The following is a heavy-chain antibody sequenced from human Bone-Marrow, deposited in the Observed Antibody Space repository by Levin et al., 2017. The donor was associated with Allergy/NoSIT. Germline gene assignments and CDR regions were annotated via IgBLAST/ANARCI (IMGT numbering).Heavy chain of an antibody. Sequence: SETLSLTCTVSGGSISPYYWTWIRQPPGKGLEWIGYISYSGSTNYNPSLKSRVTMSVDTSKNHFSLKLASVTAADTAVYYCARSEGIEGGTFCFYYYYGMEVWGQGTTVTVSS. CDR3: ARSEGIEGGTFCFYYYYGMEV. D-gene: IGHD1-26*01. CDR2: ISYSGST. V-gene: IGHV4-59*01. CDR1: GGSISPYY. J-gene: IGHJ6*02.